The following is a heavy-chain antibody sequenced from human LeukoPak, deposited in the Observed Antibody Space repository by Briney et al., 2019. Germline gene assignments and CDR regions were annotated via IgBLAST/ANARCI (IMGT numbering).Heavy chain of an antibody. J-gene: IGHJ5*02. V-gene: IGHV1-18*01. Sequence: ASVKVSCKASGYTFTSYGISWVRQAPGQGLEWMGWISGYTGNTNYAQKLQGRVTMTTDTSTSTAYMELRSLRSDDTAVYYCAREGHRSSTVCYDPYNWFDPWGQGTLVTVSS. CDR3: AREGHRSSTVCYDPYNWFDP. CDR1: GYTFTSYG. D-gene: IGHD2-2*01. CDR2: ISGYTGNT.